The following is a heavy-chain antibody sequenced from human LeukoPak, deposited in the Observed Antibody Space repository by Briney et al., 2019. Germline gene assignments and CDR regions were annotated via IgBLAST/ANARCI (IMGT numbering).Heavy chain of an antibody. Sequence: RSLRLSCAPSGSSSSTHLMSWFRQAPGKGLEWVALIKQGGSVIRYVDSAKGRFTISRDNAKNSLSLQMNSLRADDTAVYYCAGYEGWTFDRWGQGTKVTVSS. CDR1: GSSSSTHL. D-gene: IGHD2-2*01. CDR2: IKQGGSVI. CDR3: AGYEGWTFDR. J-gene: IGHJ3*02. V-gene: IGHV3-7*01.